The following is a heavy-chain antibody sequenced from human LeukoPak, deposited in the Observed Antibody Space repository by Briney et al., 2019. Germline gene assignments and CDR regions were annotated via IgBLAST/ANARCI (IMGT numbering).Heavy chain of an antibody. CDR3: ADPAHDY. J-gene: IGHJ4*02. V-gene: IGHV3-74*01. CDR2: INSDGSST. CDR1: GFTFNNYA. Sequence: GGSLRLSCAASGFTFNNYAMSWVRQAPGKGLVWVSRINSDGSSTSYADSVKGRFTISRDNAKNTLYLQMNSLRAEDTAVYYCADPAHDYWGQGTLVTVSS.